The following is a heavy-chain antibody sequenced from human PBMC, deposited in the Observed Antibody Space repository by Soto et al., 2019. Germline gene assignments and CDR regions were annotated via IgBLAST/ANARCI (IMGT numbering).Heavy chain of an antibody. CDR2: IVVGSGNT. D-gene: IGHD3-22*01. Sequence: EASVKVSCKASGYTFTGYAMHWVRQAPGQRLEWIGWIVVGSGNTNYAQKFQERVTITRDMSTSTAYMELSSLRSEDTAVYYCAAWYYDSSGPYYFDYWGQGTLVTVSS. CDR3: AAWYYDSSGPYYFDY. J-gene: IGHJ4*02. CDR1: GYTFTGYA. V-gene: IGHV1-58*02.